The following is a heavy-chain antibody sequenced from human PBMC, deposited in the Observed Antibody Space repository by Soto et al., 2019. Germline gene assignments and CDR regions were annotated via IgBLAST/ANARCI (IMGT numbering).Heavy chain of an antibody. J-gene: IGHJ3*02. Sequence: PQASVKVSCKASGYTFTSYYMHWVRQAPGQGLEWMGIINPSGGSTSYAQKFQGRVTMTRDTSTSTVYMELSSLRSEDTAVYYCASGRDGYNSGRDDAFDIWGQGTMVTVSS. D-gene: IGHD5-12*01. CDR1: GYTFTSYY. CDR2: INPSGGST. CDR3: ASGRDGYNSGRDDAFDI. V-gene: IGHV1-46*01.